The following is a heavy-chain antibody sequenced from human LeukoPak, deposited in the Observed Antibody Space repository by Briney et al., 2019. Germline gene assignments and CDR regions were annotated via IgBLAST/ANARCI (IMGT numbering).Heavy chain of an antibody. V-gene: IGHV3-7*03. CDR1: GLTFSYYW. CDR2: IKHDGSEK. CDR3: ATDRGLR. J-gene: IGHJ6*04. Sequence: GALRLSYAASGLTFSYYWMYWVRQAPGKGLGWGANIKHDGSEKYYLDSVKGRFTISRDNAKNSLYLQMNSLRVEDTAVYYCATDRGLRWGKGTTVTVSS.